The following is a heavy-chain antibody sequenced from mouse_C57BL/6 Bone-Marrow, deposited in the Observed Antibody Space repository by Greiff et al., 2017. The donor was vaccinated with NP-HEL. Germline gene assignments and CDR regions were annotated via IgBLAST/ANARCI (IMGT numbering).Heavy chain of an antibody. Sequence: EVQGVESGGGLVQPGGSLKLSCAASGFTFSDYYMYWVRQTPEKRLEWVAYISNGGGSTYYPDTVKGRFTISRENAKNTLYLQMSRLKSEDTAMYYCARHPFYDYDEAMDYWGQGTSVTVSS. CDR1: GFTFSDYY. J-gene: IGHJ4*01. V-gene: IGHV5-12*01. CDR3: ARHPFYDYDEAMDY. D-gene: IGHD2-4*01. CDR2: ISNGGGST.